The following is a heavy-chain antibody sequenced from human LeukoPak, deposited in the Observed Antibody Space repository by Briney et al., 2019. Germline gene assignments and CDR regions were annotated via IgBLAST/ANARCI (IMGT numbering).Heavy chain of an antibody. CDR1: GFTFSSYS. D-gene: IGHD6-13*01. J-gene: IGHJ1*01. V-gene: IGHV3-21*01. CDR2: ISSSSSYI. Sequence: WGSLSLSCAASGFTFSSYSMNWVRQGPGKGLEWVSSISSSSSYIYYADSVKGRFTISRDNAKNSLYLQINSLRAEDTAVYYCARDWPTIAAAGTIPEYFQHWGQGTLVTVSS. CDR3: ARDWPTIAAAGTIPEYFQH.